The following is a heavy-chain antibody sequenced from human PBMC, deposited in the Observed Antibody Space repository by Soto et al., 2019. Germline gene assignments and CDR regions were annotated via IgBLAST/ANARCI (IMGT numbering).Heavy chain of an antibody. CDR3: AREGGYCSGGSCYVIDY. Sequence: QVQLVQSGAEVKKPGSSVKVSCKASGGTFSSYTISWVRQAPGQGLEWMGRIIPILGIANYAQKFQGRVTITADNSTSTAYMELSSLRSEDTAVYYCAREGGYCSGGSCYVIDYWGQGTLVTVSS. D-gene: IGHD2-15*01. CDR1: GGTFSSYT. J-gene: IGHJ4*02. CDR2: IIPILGIA. V-gene: IGHV1-69*08.